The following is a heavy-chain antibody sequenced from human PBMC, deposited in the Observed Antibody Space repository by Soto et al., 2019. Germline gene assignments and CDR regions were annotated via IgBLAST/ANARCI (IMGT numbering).Heavy chain of an antibody. CDR2: IYWDDDK. D-gene: IGHD3-10*01. Sequence: QITLKESGPTLVKPTQTLTLTCTFSGFSLSTSGLGVGWIRQPPGKALEWLALIYWDDDKRYSTSLKSRLTITTDTSKNPVVLTMTNMDPVDTATYDCAHGAWFGQFAGRLLYGMDVWGQGTTVTVSS. J-gene: IGHJ6*02. CDR1: GFSLSTSGLG. CDR3: AHGAWFGQFAGRLLYGMDV. V-gene: IGHV2-5*02.